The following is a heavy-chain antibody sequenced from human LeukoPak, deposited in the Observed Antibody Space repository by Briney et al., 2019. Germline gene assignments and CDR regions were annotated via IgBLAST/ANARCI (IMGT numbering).Heavy chain of an antibody. V-gene: IGHV4-4*07. Sequence: SETLSLTCTVSGGSISSYYWSWIRQPAGKGLEWIGRIYTSGSTNYNPSLKSRVTMSVDTSKNQFSLKMASVTAADTAVYYCARLQYCSSTSCYYPFDPWGRGTLVTVSS. D-gene: IGHD2-2*01. CDR3: ARLQYCSSTSCYYPFDP. J-gene: IGHJ5*02. CDR2: IYTSGST. CDR1: GGSISSYY.